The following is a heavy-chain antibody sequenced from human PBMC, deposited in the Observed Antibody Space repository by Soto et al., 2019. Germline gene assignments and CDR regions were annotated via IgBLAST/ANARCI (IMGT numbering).Heavy chain of an antibody. Sequence: EVQLVESGGGLVQPGRSLRLSCGASGFTFDEYGMHWVRQAPGKGLEWVSGISWNSGTIGYADSVKGRFTISRDNAKNSLYLQMSSLSAEDTALYYCATSTGGTANRMDVWGQGTTVTVSS. D-gene: IGHD2-8*02. CDR3: ATSTGGTANRMDV. V-gene: IGHV3-9*01. CDR2: ISWNSGTI. J-gene: IGHJ6*02. CDR1: GFTFDEYG.